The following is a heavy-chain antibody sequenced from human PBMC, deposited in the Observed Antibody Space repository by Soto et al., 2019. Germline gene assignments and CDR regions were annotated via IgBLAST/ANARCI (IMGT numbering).Heavy chain of an antibody. V-gene: IGHV1-18*01. CDR2: TSAYNGNT. CDR1: GYTFTSYG. D-gene: IGHD3-9*01. CDR3: ARSAYYDILTGYYNVMGY. Sequence: QVKLVQCGAEVKKPGASVRVSCKASGYTFTSYGISWVRQAPGQGLEWMGWTSAYNGNTNYAQKLQGRVTMTTDTSTSTAYMELRSLRSDDTAVYYCARSAYYDILTGYYNVMGYWGQGTLVTVSS. J-gene: IGHJ4*02.